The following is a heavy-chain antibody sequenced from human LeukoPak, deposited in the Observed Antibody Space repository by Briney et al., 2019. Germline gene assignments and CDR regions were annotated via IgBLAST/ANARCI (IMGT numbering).Heavy chain of an antibody. D-gene: IGHD3-22*01. J-gene: IGHJ5*02. CDR1: GYTFSNYG. Sequence: ASVKVSCKASGYTFSNYGISWVRQAPGQGLKWMGWISSYNDNTNYAQKLQGRVTMTTDTSTSTAYMELRSLRSDDTAVYYCARDPYYYDSSGYAAYNWFDPWGQGTLVTVSS. V-gene: IGHV1-18*01. CDR2: ISSYNDNT. CDR3: ARDPYYYDSSGYAAYNWFDP.